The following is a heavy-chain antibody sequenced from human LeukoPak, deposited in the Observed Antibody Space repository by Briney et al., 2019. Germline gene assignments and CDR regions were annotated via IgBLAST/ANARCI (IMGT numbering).Heavy chain of an antibody. CDR1: GYTFTGYY. V-gene: IGHV1-2*02. CDR3: AVSYCGGDCHRPDYYYGMDV. CDR2: INPNSGGT. D-gene: IGHD2-21*02. Sequence: ASVKVSCKASGYTFTGYYMHWVRQAPGQGLEWMGWINPNSGGTNYAQKFQGRVTMTRDTSISTAYMELSRLRPDDTAVYYCAVSYCGGDCHRPDYYYGMDVWGQGTTVTVSS. J-gene: IGHJ6*02.